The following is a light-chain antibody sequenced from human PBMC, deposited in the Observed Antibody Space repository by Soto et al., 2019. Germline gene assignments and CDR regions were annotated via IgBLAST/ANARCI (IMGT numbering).Light chain of an antibody. J-gene: IGLJ2*01. CDR2: GNS. CDR1: SSNIGAGYD. V-gene: IGLV1-40*01. Sequence: QPVLTQPPSVSGAPGQRVTISCTGSSSNIGAGYDVHWYQQLPGTAPKLLIYGNSNRPSGVPDRFSGSKSDTSASLAITGLQAEDEATYYCQSYDISLREVVFGGGTKVTVL. CDR3: QSYDISLREVV.